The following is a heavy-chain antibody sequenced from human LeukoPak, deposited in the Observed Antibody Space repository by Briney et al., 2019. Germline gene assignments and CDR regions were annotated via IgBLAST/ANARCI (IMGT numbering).Heavy chain of an antibody. V-gene: IGHV3-21*01. CDR1: GFTFSGYT. CDR2: INGGSTYI. CDR3: VREGRFLDY. Sequence: PGESLRLSCAAPGFTFSGYTMNWVRQAPGQGLEWVSSINGGSTYIYYADSLKGRFTVSRDNAKSSVSLQMNSLGAEDTSVYYCVREGRFLDYWGQGTLVTVSS. D-gene: IGHD3-3*01. J-gene: IGHJ4*02.